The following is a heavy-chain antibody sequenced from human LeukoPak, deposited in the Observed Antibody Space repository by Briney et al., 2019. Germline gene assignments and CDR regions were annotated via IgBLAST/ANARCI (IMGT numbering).Heavy chain of an antibody. CDR3: AREAAAGTLGYYYYYYMDV. J-gene: IGHJ6*03. CDR2: ISSSSSYI. CDR1: GFTFSSYS. Sequence: GGSLRLSCAASGFTFSSYSMNWVRQAPGKGLEWVSSISSSSSYIYYADSVKGRFTISRDNAKNSLYLQMNSLRAEDTAVYYCAREAAAGTLGYYYYYYMDVWGKGTTVTISS. D-gene: IGHD6-13*01. V-gene: IGHV3-21*01.